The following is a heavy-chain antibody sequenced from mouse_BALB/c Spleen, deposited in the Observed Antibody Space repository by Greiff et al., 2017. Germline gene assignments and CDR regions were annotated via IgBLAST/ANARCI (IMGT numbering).Heavy chain of an antibody. J-gene: IGHJ3*01. Sequence: VQVVESGPGLVAPSQSLSITCTVSGFSLTSYGVHWVRQPPGKGLEWLGVIWAGGSTNYNSALMSRLSISKDNSKSQVFLKMNSLQTDDTAMYYCARSYDYDEGNAWFAYWGQGTLVTVSA. CDR3: ARSYDYDEGNAWFAY. D-gene: IGHD2-4*01. CDR2: IWAGGST. CDR1: GFSLTSYG. V-gene: IGHV2-9*02.